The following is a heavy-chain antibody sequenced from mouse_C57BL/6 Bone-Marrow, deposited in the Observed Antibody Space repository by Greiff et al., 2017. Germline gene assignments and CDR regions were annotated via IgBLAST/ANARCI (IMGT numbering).Heavy chain of an antibody. Sequence: EVQLVESGGGLVKPGGSLKLSCAASGFTFSSYTMSWVRQTPGKRLEWVATISRGGGNTYYPDSVKGRFTISRDNAKSTLYLQMSSLRSEDTALYYCARLDRDYWGQGTTLTVSS. CDR1: GFTFSSYT. D-gene: IGHD2-14*01. V-gene: IGHV5-9*01. J-gene: IGHJ2*01. CDR2: ISRGGGNT. CDR3: ARLDRDY.